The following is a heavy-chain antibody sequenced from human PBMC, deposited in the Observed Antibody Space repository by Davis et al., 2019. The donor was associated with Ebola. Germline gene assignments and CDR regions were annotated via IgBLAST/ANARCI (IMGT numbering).Heavy chain of an antibody. CDR2: ISGSGGST. CDR3: ANDRGNFDY. V-gene: IGHV3-23*01. J-gene: IGHJ4*02. D-gene: IGHD6-13*01. CDR1: GGSFSGYY. Sequence: ETLSLTCAVYGGSFSGYYWSWVRQAPGKGLEWVSAISGSGGSTYYADSVKGRFTISRDNSKNTLYLQMNSLRAEDTAVYYCANDRGNFDYWGQGTLVTVSS.